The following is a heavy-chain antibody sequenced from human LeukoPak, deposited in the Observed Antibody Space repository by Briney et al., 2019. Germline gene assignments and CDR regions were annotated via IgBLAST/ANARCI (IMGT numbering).Heavy chain of an antibody. D-gene: IGHD2-15*01. Sequence: GSLRLSCAASGFTFSSYAMHWVRQAPGKGLEWVAVISYDGSNKYYADSVKGRFTISRDNSNNTLYLQMNSLGSEDTAVYYCARGRVVPATRLDYWGRGTLVTVSS. V-gene: IGHV3-30*01. J-gene: IGHJ4*02. CDR3: ARGRVVPATRLDY. CDR1: GFTFSSYA. CDR2: ISYDGSNK.